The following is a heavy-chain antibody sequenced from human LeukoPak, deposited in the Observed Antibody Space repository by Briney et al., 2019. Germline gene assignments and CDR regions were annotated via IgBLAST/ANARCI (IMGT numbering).Heavy chain of an antibody. CDR2: IYTSGSS. V-gene: IGHV4-4*07. Sequence: SETLSLTCSVSGGSISSYYWSWIRQPAGKGLEWIGRIYTSGSSNYNPSLKSRVTMSVDTSKNQFSLKLSSVTAADTAVYYCARDTYYYGSGSLFDYWGQGTLVTVSS. D-gene: IGHD3-10*01. CDR3: ARDTYYYGSGSLFDY. CDR1: GGSISSYY. J-gene: IGHJ4*02.